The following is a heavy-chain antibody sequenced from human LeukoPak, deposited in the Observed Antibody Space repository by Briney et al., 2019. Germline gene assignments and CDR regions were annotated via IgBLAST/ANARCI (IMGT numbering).Heavy chain of an antibody. J-gene: IGHJ4*02. CDR1: GGTFSSYA. D-gene: IGHD4-17*01. V-gene: IGHV1-69*05. Sequence: ASVEVSCKASGGTFSSYAISWVRQAPGQGLEWMGGIIPIFGTANYAQKFQGRVTITTDESTSTAYMELSSLRSEDTAVYYCARYGDYGDYDYWGQGTLVTVSS. CDR3: ARYGDYGDYDY. CDR2: IIPIFGTA.